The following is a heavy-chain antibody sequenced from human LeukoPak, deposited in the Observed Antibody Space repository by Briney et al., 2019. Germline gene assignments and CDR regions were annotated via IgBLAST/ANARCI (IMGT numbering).Heavy chain of an antibody. CDR2: ISSSSSYT. CDR1: GFTFSDYY. V-gene: IGHV3-11*06. Sequence: KPGGSLRLSCAASGFTFSDYYMSWIRQAPGKGLEWVSYISSSSSYTNYADSVKGRFTISRDNAENSLYLQMNSLRVEDTAVYYCARVRSGLGMDVWGQGTTVTVSS. CDR3: ARVRSGLGMDV. J-gene: IGHJ6*02. D-gene: IGHD6-19*01.